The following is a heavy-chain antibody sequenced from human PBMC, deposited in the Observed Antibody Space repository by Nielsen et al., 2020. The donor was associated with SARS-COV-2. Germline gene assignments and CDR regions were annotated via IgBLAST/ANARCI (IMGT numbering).Heavy chain of an antibody. CDR2: TYYRSKWYN. Sequence: SETLSLTCAISGDSVSSNSAAWNWLRQSPSRGLEWLGRTYYRSKWYNDYAVSVKSRITINPDTSKNQFSLQLNSVTPEDTAVYYCARESSIAVAGNYYGMDVWGQGTTVTVSS. J-gene: IGHJ6*02. CDR3: ARESSIAVAGNYYGMDV. V-gene: IGHV6-1*01. CDR1: GDSVSSNSAA. D-gene: IGHD6-19*01.